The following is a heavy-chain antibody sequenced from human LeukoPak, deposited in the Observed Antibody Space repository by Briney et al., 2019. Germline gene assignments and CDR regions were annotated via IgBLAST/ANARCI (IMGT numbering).Heavy chain of an antibody. CDR2: IYPGGSDT. J-gene: IGHJ5*02. Sequence: GESLKISCKGSGYSFTSYWIGWVRQMPGKGLEWMGIIYPGGSDTRYSPSFQGQVTISADRSISTAYLQWSGLKASDTAMYYCARHASSTADWFDPWGQGTLVTVSS. D-gene: IGHD2-2*01. CDR1: GYSFTSYW. CDR3: ARHASSTADWFDP. V-gene: IGHV5-51*01.